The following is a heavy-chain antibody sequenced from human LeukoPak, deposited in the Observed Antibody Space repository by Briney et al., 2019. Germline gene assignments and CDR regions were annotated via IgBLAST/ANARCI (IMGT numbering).Heavy chain of an antibody. CDR2: IYYSGST. CDR3: ARQGLGELSSILFDY. V-gene: IGHV4-59*08. CDR1: GGSISSYY. J-gene: IGHJ4*02. Sequence: SETLSLTCTVSGGSISSYYWSWIRQPPGKGLEWIGYIYYSGSTNYNPPLKSRVTISVDTSKNQFSLELSSVTAADTAVYYCARQGLGELSSILFDYWGQGTLVTVSS. D-gene: IGHD3-16*02.